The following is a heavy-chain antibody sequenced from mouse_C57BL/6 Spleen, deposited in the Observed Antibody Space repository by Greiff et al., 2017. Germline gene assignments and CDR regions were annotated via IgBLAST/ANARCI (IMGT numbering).Heavy chain of an antibody. D-gene: IGHD2-1*01. CDR1: GYTFTDYN. V-gene: IGHV1-18*01. Sequence: VQLQQSGPELVKPGASVKIPCKASGYTFTDYNMDWVKQSHGKSLEWIGDINPNNGGTIYNQKFKGKATLTVDTSSSTAYMELRSLTSEDTAVYYCARRGGNSPFAYWGQGTLVTVSA. CDR2: INPNNGGT. J-gene: IGHJ3*01. CDR3: ARRGGNSPFAY.